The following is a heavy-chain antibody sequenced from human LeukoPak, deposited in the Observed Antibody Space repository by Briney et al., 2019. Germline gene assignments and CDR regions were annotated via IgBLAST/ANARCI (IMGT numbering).Heavy chain of an antibody. Sequence: GGSLRLSCAASGFTFDDYAMHWVRQAPGKGLEWVSGISWNSGSIGYADSVKGRFTISRDNAKNSLYLQMNSLRAEDMALYYCAKDSALEWLANAFDIWGQGTMVTVSS. CDR2: ISWNSGSI. J-gene: IGHJ3*02. V-gene: IGHV3-9*03. CDR3: AKDSALEWLANAFDI. CDR1: GFTFDDYA. D-gene: IGHD3-3*01.